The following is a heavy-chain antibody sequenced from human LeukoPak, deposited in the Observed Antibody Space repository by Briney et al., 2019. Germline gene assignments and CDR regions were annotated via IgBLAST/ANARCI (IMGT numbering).Heavy chain of an antibody. CDR3: ARSRITIFGVAPRWFDP. CDR1: GGSISSYY. Sequence: PSETLSLTCTVSGGSISSYYWSWIRQPPGKGLEWIGYIYYSGSTNYNPSLKSRVTISVDTSKNQFSLKLSSVTAADTAVYYCARSRITIFGVAPRWFDPWGQGTLVTVSS. D-gene: IGHD3-3*01. J-gene: IGHJ5*02. CDR2: IYYSGST. V-gene: IGHV4-59*01.